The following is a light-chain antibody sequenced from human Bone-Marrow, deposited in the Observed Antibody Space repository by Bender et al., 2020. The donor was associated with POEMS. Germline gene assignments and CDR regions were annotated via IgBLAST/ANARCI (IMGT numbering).Light chain of an antibody. CDR1: DSNFGGNN. Sequence: QSVLTQPPSASGTPGQSVIISCSGTDSNFGGNNVNWYQHLPGTAPRLVVYSNYQRPSGVPDRFSGSKSGNTASLSISGLQAEDEADYYCCSSAGIDYVLFGGGTKLTV. J-gene: IGLJ3*02. CDR2: SNY. V-gene: IGLV1-44*01. CDR3: CSSAGIDYVL.